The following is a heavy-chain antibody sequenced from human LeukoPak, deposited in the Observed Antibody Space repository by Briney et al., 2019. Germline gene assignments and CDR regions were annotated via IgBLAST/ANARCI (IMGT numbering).Heavy chain of an antibody. CDR3: ASQILAAAGTWYFDY. D-gene: IGHD6-13*01. CDR2: INPNSGGT. Sequence: WASVKVSCKASGYTFTGYYMHWVRQAPGQGLEWMGWINPNSGGTNYAQKFQGRVTMTRDTSIGTAYMELSRLRSDDTAVYYCASQILAAAGTWYFDYWGQGTLVTVSS. J-gene: IGHJ4*02. CDR1: GYTFTGYY. V-gene: IGHV1-2*02.